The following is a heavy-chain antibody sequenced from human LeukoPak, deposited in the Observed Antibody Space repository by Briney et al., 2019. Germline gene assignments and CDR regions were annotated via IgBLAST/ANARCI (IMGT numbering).Heavy chain of an antibody. CDR1: GGSISSSSYY. Sequence: ETLSLTCTVSGGSISSSSYYWGWIRQAPGTGLEWVSGISGSGIGGSTYHADSVKGRFTISRDNSKSTLYLEMNSLRAEDTAVYYCAKSYTSEENSYYYMDVWGKGTTVTVSS. V-gene: IGHV3-23*01. CDR2: ISGSGIGGST. J-gene: IGHJ6*03. CDR3: AKSYTSEENSYYYMDV. D-gene: IGHD6-19*01.